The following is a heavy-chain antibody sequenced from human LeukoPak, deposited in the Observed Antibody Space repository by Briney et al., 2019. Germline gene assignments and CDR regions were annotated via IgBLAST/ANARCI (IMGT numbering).Heavy chain of an antibody. V-gene: IGHV3-53*01. CDR2: IYSGGST. Sequence: GGSLRLSCAASGFTVSSNYMGWVRQAPGKGLEWVSVIYSGGSTYYADSVKGRFTISRDNSKNTLYLQMNSLRAEDTAVYYCARGAPYYYYYMDVWGKGTTVTISS. CDR1: GFTVSSNY. CDR3: ARGAPYYYYYMDV. J-gene: IGHJ6*03.